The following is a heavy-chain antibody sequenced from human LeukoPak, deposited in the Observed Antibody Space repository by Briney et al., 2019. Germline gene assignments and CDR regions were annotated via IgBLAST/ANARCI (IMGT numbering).Heavy chain of an antibody. D-gene: IGHD3-10*01. CDR2: IYHSGRT. J-gene: IGHJ5*02. V-gene: IGHV4-38-2*02. Sequence: SETLSLTCTVSGGSISSYYWNWIRQPPGKGLEWIGSIYHSGRTFYNPSLKSRVTISVDTSKNQFSLKLTSVTAADTAVYYCARGGYYGSGNDFRFDPWGQGTLVTVSS. CDR1: GGSISSYY. CDR3: ARGGYYGSGNDFRFDP.